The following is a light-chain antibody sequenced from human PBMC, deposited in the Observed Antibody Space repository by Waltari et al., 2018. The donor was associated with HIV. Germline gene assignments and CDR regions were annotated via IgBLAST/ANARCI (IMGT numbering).Light chain of an antibody. CDR3: NSETSAGTYV. Sequence: QSALTQPASVPGSPGQSITISCVGTSSDIGNHKYVSWFQHHPGQAPKLIIYEVSNLPPGVSDRFSGSKSGNTASLTISGLQVEDEAEYYCNSETSAGTYVFGTGTKVTVL. V-gene: IGLV2-14*01. CDR1: SSDIGNHKY. CDR2: EVS. J-gene: IGLJ1*01.